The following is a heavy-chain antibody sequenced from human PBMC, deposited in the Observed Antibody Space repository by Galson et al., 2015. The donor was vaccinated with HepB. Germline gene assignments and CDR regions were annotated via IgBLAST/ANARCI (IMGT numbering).Heavy chain of an antibody. J-gene: IGHJ4*02. CDR2: FDAEDGEA. CDR1: GYTLSEVC. D-gene: IGHD3-10*01. Sequence: SVKVSCKVSGYTLSEVCIHWVRQAPGKGLEWLGGFDAEDGEAFYAQKFQGRVTLTEDTSADTAYMELSSLRSDDTAVYFCAADIRFGERGFFEYWGQGSQVAVSS. CDR3: AADIRFGERGFFEY. V-gene: IGHV1-24*01.